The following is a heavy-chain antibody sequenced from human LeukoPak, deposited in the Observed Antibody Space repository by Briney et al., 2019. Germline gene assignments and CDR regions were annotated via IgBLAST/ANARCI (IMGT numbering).Heavy chain of an antibody. V-gene: IGHV4-39*01. D-gene: IGHD3-3*01. CDR1: GGSISSSSYY. CDR3: ARQVHGFLEWLLSYMDV. J-gene: IGHJ6*03. CDR2: IYYSGST. Sequence: SETLSLTCTVSGGSISSSSYYWGWIRQPPGKGLEWIGRIYYSGSTYYNPSLKSRVTISVDTSKNQFSLKLSSVTAADTAVYYCARQVHGFLEWLLSYMDVWGKGTTVTVSS.